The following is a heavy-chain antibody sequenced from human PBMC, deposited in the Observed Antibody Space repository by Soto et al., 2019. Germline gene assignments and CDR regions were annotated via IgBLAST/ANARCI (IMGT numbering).Heavy chain of an antibody. D-gene: IGHD6-25*01. CDR3: ATDLGSGRIP. CDR2: ISPSSGGT. J-gene: IGHJ4*02. V-gene: IGHV1-2*02. CDR1: RYTFTDSH. Sequence: QVQLVQSGAEVKKPGASVKVSCKTSRYTFTDSHMHWVRQAPGQGLEWMGWISPSSGGTNFARKFQARVTLTRDTSISTAYMEVTSLKSDDTAVYYCATDLGSGRIPWGQGTLVTVTS.